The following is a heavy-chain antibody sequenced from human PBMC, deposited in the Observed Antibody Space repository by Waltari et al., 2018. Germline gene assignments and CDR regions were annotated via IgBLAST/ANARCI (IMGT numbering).Heavy chain of an antibody. Sequence: QVQLQQWGAGLLKPSETLSLTCAVYGGSFSGYYWSWIRQPPGKGLEWIGEINHSGSTNYNPSLKSRVTISVDTSKNQFSLKLSSVTAADTAVYYCARVPYYDFWSGYYAGAFDYWGQGTLVTVSS. D-gene: IGHD3-3*01. CDR1: GGSFSGYY. J-gene: IGHJ4*02. CDR3: ARVPYYDFWSGYYAGAFDY. CDR2: INHSGST. V-gene: IGHV4-34*01.